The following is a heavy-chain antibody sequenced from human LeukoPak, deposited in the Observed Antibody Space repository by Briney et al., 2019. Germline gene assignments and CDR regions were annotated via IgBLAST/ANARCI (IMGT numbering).Heavy chain of an antibody. CDR2: INPSGGST. CDR3: ARDAHYDILTGWFDY. D-gene: IGHD3-9*01. CDR1: GYTFTSYY. J-gene: IGHJ4*02. Sequence: ASVKVSCKASGYTFTSYYMHWVRQAPGQGLEWMGIINPSGGSTSYAQKFQGRVTMTRDTSTSTVYMELSSLRSEGSAVYYCARDAHYDILTGWFDYWGQGTLVTVSS. V-gene: IGHV1-46*01.